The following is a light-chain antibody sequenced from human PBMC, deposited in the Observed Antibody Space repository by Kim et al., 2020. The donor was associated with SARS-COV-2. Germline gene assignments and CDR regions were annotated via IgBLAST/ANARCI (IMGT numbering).Light chain of an antibody. CDR1: QSISSW. V-gene: IGKV1-5*03. CDR2: KAS. CDR3: QQYSSYSYT. Sequence: DIQMTQSPSTLSASVGDRVTITCRASQSISSWLAWYQQKPGKAPKLLIHKASSLESGVPSRFSGSGSGTEFTLTISSLQPDDFATYYCQQYSSYSYTFGQGTKLEMK. J-gene: IGKJ2*01.